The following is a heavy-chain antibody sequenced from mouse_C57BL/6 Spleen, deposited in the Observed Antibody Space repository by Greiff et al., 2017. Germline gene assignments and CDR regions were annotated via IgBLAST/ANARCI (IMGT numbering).Heavy chain of an antibody. D-gene: IGHD1-1*01. CDR2: ISSGGSYT. V-gene: IGHV5-6*01. Sequence: EVHLVESGGDLVKPGGSLKLSCAASGFTFSSYGVSWVRQTPDKRLEWVATISSGGSYTYYPDSVKGRFTISRDNAKNTLYLQMSSLKSEDTAMYYCARQIYYYGSSPFTYWGQGTTLTVSS. J-gene: IGHJ2*01. CDR3: ARQIYYYGSSPFTY. CDR1: GFTFSSYG.